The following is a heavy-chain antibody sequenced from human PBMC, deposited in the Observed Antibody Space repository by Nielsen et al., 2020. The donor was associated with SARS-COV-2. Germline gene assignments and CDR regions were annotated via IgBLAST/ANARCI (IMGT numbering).Heavy chain of an antibody. CDR2: IDPSDSYV. Sequence: GGSLRLSCKGSGYSFTSHWITWVHQMPGKGLEWMGRIDPSDSYVDYSPSFQGHVAISADKSISTAYLQWSSLKASDTAMYYCARYASEYYYYYYMDVWGTGTTVTVPS. CDR1: GYSFTSHW. J-gene: IGHJ6*03. CDR3: ARYASEYYYYYYMDV. D-gene: IGHD2-2*01. V-gene: IGHV5-10-1*01.